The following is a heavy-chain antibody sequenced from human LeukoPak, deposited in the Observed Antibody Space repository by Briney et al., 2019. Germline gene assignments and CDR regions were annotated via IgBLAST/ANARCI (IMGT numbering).Heavy chain of an antibody. D-gene: IGHD2/OR15-2a*01. CDR1: GYTLTELS. CDR3: ARVKLSDSRPIFDY. CDR2: FDPEDGET. V-gene: IGHV1-24*01. J-gene: IGHJ4*02. Sequence: ASVKVSCKVSGYTLTELSMHWVRQAPGKGLEWMGGFDPEDGETIYAQKFQGRVTMTEDTSTDTAYMELSSLRAEDTAVYYCARVKLSDSRPIFDYWGQGTLVTVSS.